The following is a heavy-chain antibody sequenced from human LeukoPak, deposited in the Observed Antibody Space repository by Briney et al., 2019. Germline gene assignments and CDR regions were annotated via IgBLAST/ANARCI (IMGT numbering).Heavy chain of an antibody. J-gene: IGHJ4*02. D-gene: IGHD4-23*01. CDR1: RFTFSSYW. Sequence: GGSLRLSCAASRFTFSSYWMHWVRQAPGKGLVWVSRINSAGSSTSYADSVKGRFTISRDNAKNTLYLQMNSLRAEDTAVYYCARGGGINYGGNGHYWGQGTLVTVSS. V-gene: IGHV3-74*01. CDR2: INSAGSST. CDR3: ARGGGINYGGNGHY.